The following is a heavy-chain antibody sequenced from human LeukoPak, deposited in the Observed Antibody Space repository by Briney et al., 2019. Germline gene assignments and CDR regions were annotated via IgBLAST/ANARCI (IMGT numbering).Heavy chain of an antibody. Sequence: SETQSLTCGVSGGSISSGDYYWSWIRQPPGKGLEWIGYIYYSGSTYYNPSLKSRVTISVDTSKNQFSLKLSSVTAADTAVYYCARDRGSSSELDIWGQGTMVTVSS. CDR3: ARDRGSSSELDI. CDR2: IYYSGST. J-gene: IGHJ3*02. CDR1: GGSISSGDYY. D-gene: IGHD6-6*01. V-gene: IGHV4-30-4*08.